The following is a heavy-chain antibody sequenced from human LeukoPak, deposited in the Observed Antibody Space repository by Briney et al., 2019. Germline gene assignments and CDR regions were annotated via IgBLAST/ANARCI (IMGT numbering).Heavy chain of an antibody. J-gene: IGHJ6*02. Sequence: SVKVSCKASGGTFSSYAISWVRQAPGQGLAWMGRIIPILGIANYAQKFQGRVTITADKSTSTAYMELSSLRSEDTAVYYCARYILTGANYGMDVWGQGTTVTVSS. D-gene: IGHD3-9*01. CDR3: ARYILTGANYGMDV. CDR2: IIPILGIA. V-gene: IGHV1-69*04. CDR1: GGTFSSYA.